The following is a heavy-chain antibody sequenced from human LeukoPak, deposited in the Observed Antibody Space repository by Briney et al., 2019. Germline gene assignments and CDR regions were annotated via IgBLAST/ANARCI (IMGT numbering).Heavy chain of an antibody. D-gene: IGHD4-17*01. V-gene: IGHV4-61*02. J-gene: IGHJ2*01. CDR2: IYTSGST. CDR1: GGSIGSGSYY. Sequence: SQTLSLTCTVSGGSIGSGSYYWSWIRQPAGKGLEWIGRIYTSGSTNYNPSLKSRVTISVDTSKNQFSLKLSSVTAADTAVYYCARAFDDYGDYGWYFDLWGRGTLVTVSS. CDR3: ARAFDDYGDYGWYFDL.